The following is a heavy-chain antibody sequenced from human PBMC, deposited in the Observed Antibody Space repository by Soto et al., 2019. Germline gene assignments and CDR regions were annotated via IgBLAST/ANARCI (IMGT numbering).Heavy chain of an antibody. V-gene: IGHV3-48*01. J-gene: IGHJ4*02. CDR3: ARELPRGNSGWYYGLGY. Sequence: GGSLRLSCAASGFTFSSYSMNWVRQAPGKGLEWVSYISSSSSTIYYADSVKGRFTISRDNAKNSLYLQMNSLRAEDTAVYYCARELPRGNSGWYYGLGYWGQGTLVTVSS. CDR2: ISSSSSTI. CDR1: GFTFSSYS. D-gene: IGHD6-19*01.